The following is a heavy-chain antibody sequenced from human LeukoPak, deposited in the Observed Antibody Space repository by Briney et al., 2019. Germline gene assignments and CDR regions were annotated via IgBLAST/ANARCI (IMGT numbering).Heavy chain of an antibody. CDR3: ATTLYYYYYYGMDV. CDR1: GYTLTELS. J-gene: IGHJ6*02. V-gene: IGHV1-24*01. Sequence: ASVKVSCKVPGYTLTELSMHWVRQAPGKGLEWMGGFDPEDGETIYAQKFQGRVTMTEDTSTDTAYMELSSLRSEDTAVYYCATTLYYYYYYGMDVWGQGTTVTVSS. D-gene: IGHD3-16*01. CDR2: FDPEDGET.